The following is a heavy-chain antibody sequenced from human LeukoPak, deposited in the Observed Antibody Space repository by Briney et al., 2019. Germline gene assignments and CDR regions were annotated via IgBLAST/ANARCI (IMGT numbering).Heavy chain of an antibody. V-gene: IGHV1-69*04. J-gene: IGHJ5*02. Sequence: SVKVSCKASGGTFSSYAISWVRQAPGQGLEWMGRIIPILGIANYAQKFQGRVTITADKSTSTAYMELSSLRSEDTAVYYCAREDCSGGNPSGCWFDPWGQGTLVTVSS. CDR1: GGTFSSYA. CDR2: IIPILGIA. CDR3: AREDCSGGNPSGCWFDP. D-gene: IGHD2-15*01.